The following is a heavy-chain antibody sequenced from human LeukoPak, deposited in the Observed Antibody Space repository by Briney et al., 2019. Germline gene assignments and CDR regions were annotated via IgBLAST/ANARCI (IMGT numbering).Heavy chain of an antibody. CDR1: GGSVSSSSYY. J-gene: IGHJ3*02. D-gene: IGHD2-2*01. CDR3: ARLDWATRRVFDI. V-gene: IGHV4-39*01. Sequence: SETLSLTCTVSGGSVSSSSYYWGWIRQPPAKGLEWIGSTYYSGYTYYNPSLKSRVAISVDTSKNQFSLKLTSVTTADTAVYHCARLDWATRRVFDIWGQGTVVTVSS. CDR2: TYYSGYT.